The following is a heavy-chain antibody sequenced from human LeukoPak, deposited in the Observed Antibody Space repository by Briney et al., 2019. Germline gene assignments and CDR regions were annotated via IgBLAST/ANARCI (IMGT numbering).Heavy chain of an antibody. V-gene: IGHV4-39*07. D-gene: IGHD4-17*01. CDR3: ARDGDGDYKLTFDY. Sequence: SETLSLTCTVSGGSISSSSYYWGWIRQPPGKGLEWIGSIYYSGSTNYNPSLKSRVTISVDTSKNQFSLKLSSVTAADTAVYYCARDGDGDYKLTFDYWGQGTLVTVSS. J-gene: IGHJ4*02. CDR2: IYYSGST. CDR1: GGSISSSSYY.